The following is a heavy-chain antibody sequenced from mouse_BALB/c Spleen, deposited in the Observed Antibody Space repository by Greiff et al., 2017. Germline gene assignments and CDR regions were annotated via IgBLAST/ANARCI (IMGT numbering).Heavy chain of an antibody. CDR1: GYSITSDYA. Sequence: EVKLVESGPGLVKPSQSLSLTCTVTGYSITSDYAWNWIRQFPGNKLEWMGYISYSGSTSYNPSLKSRISITRDTSKNQFFLQLNSVTTEDTATYYCARWYYGSSWYFDVWGAGTTVTVSS. CDR3: ARWYYGSSWYFDV. D-gene: IGHD1-1*01. V-gene: IGHV3-2*02. J-gene: IGHJ1*01. CDR2: ISYSGST.